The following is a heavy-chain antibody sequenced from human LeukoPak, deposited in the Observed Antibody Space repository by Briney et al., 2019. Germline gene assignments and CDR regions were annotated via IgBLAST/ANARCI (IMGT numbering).Heavy chain of an antibody. V-gene: IGHV3-23*01. J-gene: IGHJ4*02. CDR1: GFTFSTYA. CDR3: AKHGGSYYRQFDY. CDR2: ISDSGGTT. D-gene: IGHD1-26*01. Sequence: GGSLRQSCAASGFTFSTYAMSWVRQAPGKGLEWVSGISDSGGTTYYADSVKGRFTIYRDNSKNTLYLQMNSLRAEDTAVYYCAKHGGSYYRQFDYWGQGTLVTVSS.